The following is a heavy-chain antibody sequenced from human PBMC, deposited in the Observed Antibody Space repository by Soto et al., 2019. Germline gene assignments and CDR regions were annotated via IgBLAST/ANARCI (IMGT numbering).Heavy chain of an antibody. Sequence: EVQLLESGGGLVQPGGSLRLSCAASGITLSNYPMSWVRQAPGKGLDWVSGIRGSGDRTYYADSAKGRFTISKDISKNSLSLTLDKLGVEDMAVYFCVKDDGGYPSTAPHWGKGTLVTVSS. CDR2: IRGSGDRT. CDR3: VKDDGGYPSTAPH. J-gene: IGHJ4*02. V-gene: IGHV3-23*01. CDR1: GITLSNYP. D-gene: IGHD3-22*01.